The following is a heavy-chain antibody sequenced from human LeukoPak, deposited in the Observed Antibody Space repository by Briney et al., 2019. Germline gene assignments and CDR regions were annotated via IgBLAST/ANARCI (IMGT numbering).Heavy chain of an antibody. D-gene: IGHD2-21*02. CDR3: ARVTHVVVTALGNWFDP. Sequence: PSETLSLTCAVSGGSIVSSDSWSWVRQPPGRGLEWIGEIHHSGGTNYNPSLKSRVTISLDKSKNQFSLNLTSMTAADTAIYYCARVTHVVVTALGNWFDPWGQGTLVTVSS. CDR2: IHHSGGT. CDR1: GGSIVSSDS. V-gene: IGHV4-4*02. J-gene: IGHJ5*02.